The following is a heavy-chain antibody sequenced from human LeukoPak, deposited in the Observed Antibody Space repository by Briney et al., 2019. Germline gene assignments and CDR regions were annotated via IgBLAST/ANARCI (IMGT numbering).Heavy chain of an antibody. CDR2: ISGSGGST. Sequence: GGSLRLSCAASGFTFSSYAMSWVRQAPGKGLEGVSAISGSGGSTYYADCVKGRFTISRDNSKNTLYLQMNSLRAEDTAVYYCAKDCPRITIFGVVITQDAFDIWGQGTMVTVSS. D-gene: IGHD3-3*01. CDR1: GFTFSSYA. CDR3: AKDCPRITIFGVVITQDAFDI. J-gene: IGHJ3*02. V-gene: IGHV3-23*01.